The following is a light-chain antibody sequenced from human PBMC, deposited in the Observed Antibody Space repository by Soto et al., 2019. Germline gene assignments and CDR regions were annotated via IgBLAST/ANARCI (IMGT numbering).Light chain of an antibody. CDR3: CSYAGSSTFPYV. CDR2: EVS. CDR1: SSDVGSYNL. Sequence: SVLPQAASVSGSPGQSITISCTGASSDVGSYNLVSWYQQHPGKAPKLMIYEVSKRPSGVSNRFSGSKSGNTASLTISGLQAEDEADYYCCSYAGSSTFPYVFGTGTKVTVL. J-gene: IGLJ1*01. V-gene: IGLV2-23*02.